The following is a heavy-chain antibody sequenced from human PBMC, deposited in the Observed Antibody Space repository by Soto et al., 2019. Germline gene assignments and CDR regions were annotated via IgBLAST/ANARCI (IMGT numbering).Heavy chain of an antibody. D-gene: IGHD6-13*01. CDR2: INSDGSST. CDR1: GFTFNSYW. J-gene: IGHJ3*02. CDR3: AREAAAAGTFDFDI. V-gene: IGHV3-74*01. Sequence: GGSLRLSCAASGFTFNSYWMHWVRQAPGKGLVWVSRINSDGSSTSYADSVKGRFTISRDNAKNTLYLQMNSLRAEDMALYYCAREAAAAGTFDFDIWGQGTMVTVSS.